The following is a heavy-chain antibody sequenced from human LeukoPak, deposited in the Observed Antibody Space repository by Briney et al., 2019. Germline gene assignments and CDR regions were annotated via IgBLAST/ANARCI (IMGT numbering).Heavy chain of an antibody. J-gene: IGHJ4*02. Sequence: GASVKVSCKASGYTFTNFYMHWVRQAPGQGLEWMGWINPNTDGTNYAQKFQGRVTMTRDTSISTAYMELSKVTSDDTAVYYCARYGGDFEYWGQGTLVTVSS. D-gene: IGHD4-17*01. CDR3: ARYGGDFEY. CDR1: GYTFTNFY. CDR2: INPNTDGT. V-gene: IGHV1-2*02.